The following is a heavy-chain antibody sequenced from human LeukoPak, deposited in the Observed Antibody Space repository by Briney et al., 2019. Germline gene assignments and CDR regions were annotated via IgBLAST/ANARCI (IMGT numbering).Heavy chain of an antibody. D-gene: IGHD2-2*02. J-gene: IGHJ4*02. CDR3: ARGTPYCSSASCYNY. CDR2: MNPNSGNT. Sequence: GASVKVSCKASGYTFSSYDINWVRQVTGQGLEWMGWMNPNSGNTGYAQRFQGRVTMTRDTSISTAYMELSSLRSDDTAVYYCARGTPYCSSASCYNYWGQGTLLTVSS. CDR1: GYTFSSYD. V-gene: IGHV1-8*01.